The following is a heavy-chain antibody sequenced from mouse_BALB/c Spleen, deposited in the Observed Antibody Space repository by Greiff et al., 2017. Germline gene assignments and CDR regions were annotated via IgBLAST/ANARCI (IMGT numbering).Heavy chain of an antibody. J-gene: IGHJ4*01. Sequence: EVKLMESGPGLVKPSQSLSLTCTVTGYSITSDYAWNWIRQFPGNKLEWMGYISYSCSTSYNPSLKIRITITRDTSKNKFFLQLNSVTTEDTATYYCARGGLRYYAIDYWGQGTSVTVSS. CDR1: GYSITSDYA. CDR3: ARGGLRYYAIDY. V-gene: IGHV3-2*02. D-gene: IGHD2-2*01. CDR2: ISYSCST.